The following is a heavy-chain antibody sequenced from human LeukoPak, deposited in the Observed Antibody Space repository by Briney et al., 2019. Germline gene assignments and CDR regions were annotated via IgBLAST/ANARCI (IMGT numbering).Heavy chain of an antibody. J-gene: IGHJ4*02. CDR2: INHSGST. CDR1: GGSFSGYY. V-gene: IGHV4-34*01. D-gene: IGHD4-23*01. Sequence: SETLSLTCAVYGGSFSGYYWSWIRQPPGKGLEWIGEINHSGSTNYNPSLKSRVTISVDTSKNQFSLKLSSVTAADTAVYYCARSPGDDYGGNPLDYWGQGTPVTVSS. CDR3: ARSPGDDYGGNPLDY.